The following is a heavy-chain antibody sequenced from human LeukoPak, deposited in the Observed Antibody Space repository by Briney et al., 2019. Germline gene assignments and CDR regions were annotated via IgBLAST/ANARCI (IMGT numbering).Heavy chain of an antibody. CDR2: IYYSGST. Sequence: PSETLSLTCAVYGGSFSGYYWSWIRQPPGKGLEWIGYIYYSGSTNYNPSLKSRVTISVDTSKNQFSLKLSSVTAADTAVYYCARAPWPIEPWSGYYIGFDYWGQGTLVTVSS. CDR3: ARAPWPIEPWSGYYIGFDY. V-gene: IGHV4-59*01. D-gene: IGHD3-3*01. CDR1: GGSFSGYY. J-gene: IGHJ4*02.